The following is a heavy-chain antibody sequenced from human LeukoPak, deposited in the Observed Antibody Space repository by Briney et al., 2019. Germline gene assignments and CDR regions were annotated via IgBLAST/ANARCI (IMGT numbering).Heavy chain of an antibody. V-gene: IGHV3-23*01. CDR3: ASNTYYDFWSGYRLDY. Sequence: GGSLRLSCAASGFTFSNYAMTWVRQAPGKGLEWVSAISGSGGSTYYADSVKGRFTISRDNSKNTLYLQMNSLRAEDTAVYYCASNTYYDFWSGYRLDYWGQGTLVTVSS. D-gene: IGHD3-3*01. CDR2: ISGSGGST. J-gene: IGHJ4*02. CDR1: GFTFSNYA.